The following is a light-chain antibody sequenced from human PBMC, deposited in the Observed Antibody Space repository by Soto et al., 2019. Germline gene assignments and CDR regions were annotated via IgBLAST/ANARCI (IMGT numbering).Light chain of an antibody. Sequence: DIVLTQSPGTLSLSPGERATLSCRASQSVSSSYLAWYQQKPGQTPRLLIYGASSRATGIPDRFSGSGSGTDFTLTISRLEPEDFAVYYCQQRSSWPPITFGQGTRLEIK. CDR2: GAS. V-gene: IGKV3D-20*02. J-gene: IGKJ5*01. CDR1: QSVSSSY. CDR3: QQRSSWPPIT.